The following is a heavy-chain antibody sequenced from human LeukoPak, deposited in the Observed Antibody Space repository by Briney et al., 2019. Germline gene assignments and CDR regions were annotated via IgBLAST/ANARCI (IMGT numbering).Heavy chain of an antibody. Sequence: RGSLRLSCATSGFTFSNYAMSWVRQAPGKGLEWVSAISGSAITTYYADSVKGRFAISRDNSKNTLYLQMTSLRAEDTAVYYCATHQRFGDLDDYRGQGTLVTVSS. J-gene: IGHJ4*02. V-gene: IGHV3-23*01. CDR2: ISGSAITT. CDR1: GFTFSNYA. D-gene: IGHD3-10*01. CDR3: ATHQRFGDLDDY.